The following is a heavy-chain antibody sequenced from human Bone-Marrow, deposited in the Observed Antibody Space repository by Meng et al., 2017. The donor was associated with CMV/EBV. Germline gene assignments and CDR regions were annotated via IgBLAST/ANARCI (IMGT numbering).Heavy chain of an antibody. CDR2: IYYSGST. J-gene: IGHJ3*01. D-gene: IGHD2/OR15-2a*01. Sequence: SETLSLTCTVSGGSFSSYYWSWIRQPPGKGLEWIAYIYYSGSTNYSPSLKSRVTISVDTSKNLFSLKLSSVTAADTAVYYCARASGYYINAFDLWGQGIMVTVSS. CDR1: GGSFSSYY. CDR3: ARASGYYINAFDL. V-gene: IGHV4-59*01.